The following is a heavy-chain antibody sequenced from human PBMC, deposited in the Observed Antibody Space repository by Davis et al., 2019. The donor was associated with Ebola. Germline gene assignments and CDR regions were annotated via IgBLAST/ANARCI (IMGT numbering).Heavy chain of an antibody. V-gene: IGHV3-23*01. CDR3: AKDKEFGESNDY. Sequence: PGGSLRLSCAASGFTFSSYWMSWVRQAPGKGLEWVSAISGSGGSTYYADSVKGRFTISRDNSKNTLYLQMNSLRAEDTAVYYCAKDKEFGESNDYWGQGTLVTVSS. CDR2: ISGSGGST. D-gene: IGHD3-10*01. J-gene: IGHJ4*02. CDR1: GFTFSSYW.